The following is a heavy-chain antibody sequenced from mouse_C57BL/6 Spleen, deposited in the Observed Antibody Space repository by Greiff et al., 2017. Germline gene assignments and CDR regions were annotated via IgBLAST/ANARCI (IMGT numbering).Heavy chain of an antibody. V-gene: IGHV2-2*01. D-gene: IGHD1-1*01. Sequence: VQLQQSGPGLVQPSQSLSITCTASGFSLTSYGVHWVRQSPGKGLEWLGVIWSGGSTDYNADFISRLSISKDDSKSQVFFQMNSMQADDTAIYYYGTTPDGSSEAWFAYWGQGTLVTVSA. CDR1: GFSLTSYG. CDR2: IWSGGST. CDR3: GTTPDGSSEAWFAY. J-gene: IGHJ3*01.